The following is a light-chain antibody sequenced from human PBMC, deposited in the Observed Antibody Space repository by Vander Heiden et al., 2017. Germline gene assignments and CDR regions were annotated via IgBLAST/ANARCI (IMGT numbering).Light chain of an antibody. J-gene: IGLJ1*01. CDR1: SSNIGSTT. CDR3: AAWDDSLNVHYV. V-gene: IGLV1-44*01. Sequence: QPVLTQPPSASGPPAQRVTISCSGSSSNIGSTTVNWYQQLPGTAPKLLIYTNNQRPSGVPDRFSGSKSGTSASLAISGLQSEDEADYYCAAWDDSLNVHYVFGTGTKVTVL. CDR2: TNN.